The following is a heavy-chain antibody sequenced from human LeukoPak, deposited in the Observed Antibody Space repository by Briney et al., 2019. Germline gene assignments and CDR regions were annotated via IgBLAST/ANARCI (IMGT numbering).Heavy chain of an antibody. V-gene: IGHV3-30-3*01. D-gene: IGHD4-17*01. CDR2: ISYDGSNK. Sequence: PGGSLRLSCAASGFTFSSYAMHWVRQAPGKGLEWVAVISYDGSNKYYADSVKGRFTISRDNSKNTLYLQMNSLRTEDTAVYYCARVPSYGDYGLGGAFDIWGQGTMVTVSS. CDR1: GFTFSSYA. J-gene: IGHJ3*02. CDR3: ARVPSYGDYGLGGAFDI.